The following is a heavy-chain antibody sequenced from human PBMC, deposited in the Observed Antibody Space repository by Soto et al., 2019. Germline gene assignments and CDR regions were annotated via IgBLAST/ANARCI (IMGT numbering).Heavy chain of an antibody. CDR2: IYYSGST. V-gene: IGHV4-30-4*01. CDR1: GGSISSGDYY. Sequence: QVQLQESGPGLVKPSQTLSLTCTVSGGSISSGDYYWSWIRQPPGKGREGIGYIYYSGSTYYNPSVQRRVNISVDTSKNQFSLKLSSVSAADTAVYYCARFRDFWSGYYEGGSYGMDVWGQGTTVTVSS. J-gene: IGHJ6*02. CDR3: ARFRDFWSGYYEGGSYGMDV. D-gene: IGHD3-3*01.